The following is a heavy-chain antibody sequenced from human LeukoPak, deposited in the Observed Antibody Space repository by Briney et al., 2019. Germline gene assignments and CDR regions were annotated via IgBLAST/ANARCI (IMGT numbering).Heavy chain of an antibody. V-gene: IGHV3-74*01. J-gene: IGHJ4*02. D-gene: IGHD1-26*01. CDR3: AVGDGFVGATELHC. Sequence: GGALRLSCADSRVTSSSDWMYGGRPAPGGGGVWVSRINSDGSSTTYADYVKSRFTISRDNAKNTLFLQMNSLRDEDTAVYYCAVGDGFVGATELHCWGQGTLVTVSS. CDR1: RVTSSSDW. CDR2: INSDGSST.